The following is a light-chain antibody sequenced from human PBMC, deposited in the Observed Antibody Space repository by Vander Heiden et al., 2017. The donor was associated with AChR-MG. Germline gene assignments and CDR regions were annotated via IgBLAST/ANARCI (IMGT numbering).Light chain of an antibody. V-gene: IGLV2-23*01. CDR3: CSYAGSSMLM. CDR1: SSYVGRYNL. J-gene: IGLJ3*02. Sequence: QSALTQPASVSGSPGQSITTPCTGTSSYVGRYNLVSWYQQHPGKAPKLMIYEGNKRPSGVSNRFSGSKSGNTASLTISGLQTEDEADYSCCSYAGSSMLMFGGGTKLTVL. CDR2: EGN.